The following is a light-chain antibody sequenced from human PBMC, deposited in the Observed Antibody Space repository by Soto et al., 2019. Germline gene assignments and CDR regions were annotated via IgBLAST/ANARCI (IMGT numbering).Light chain of an antibody. CDR1: SSDIGGYND. CDR3: SSYTGSSPLRYV. Sequence: QSALTQPASVSGSPGQSITISCTGTSSDIGGYNDVSWYQQHPGKAPKLMIYDVSNRPSGVSNRFSGSKSGNTASLTISGLQAEDEADYYCSSYTGSSPLRYVFGTGTKLTVL. J-gene: IGLJ1*01. V-gene: IGLV2-14*01. CDR2: DVS.